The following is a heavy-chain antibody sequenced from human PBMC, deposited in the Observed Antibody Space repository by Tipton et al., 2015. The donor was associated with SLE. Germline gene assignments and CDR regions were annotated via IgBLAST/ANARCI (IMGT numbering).Heavy chain of an antibody. CDR2: VYESGTT. Sequence: TLSLTCFVSGGYITSDIYYWGWIRQPPGKGLEWIGSVYESGTTYYNPSLKSRVTMSVDTSKTQFSLKLSSLTAADTAVYYCARVVTVVATHYYDMDVWGHGTTVPVSS. V-gene: IGHV4-39*07. D-gene: IGHD2-15*01. CDR3: ARVVTVVATHYYDMDV. CDR1: GGYITSDIYY. J-gene: IGHJ6*02.